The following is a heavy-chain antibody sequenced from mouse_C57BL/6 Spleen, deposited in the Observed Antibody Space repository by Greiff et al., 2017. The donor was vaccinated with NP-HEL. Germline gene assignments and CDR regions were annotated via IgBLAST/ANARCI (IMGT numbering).Heavy chain of an antibody. CDR2: ISYDGSN. D-gene: IGHD1-1*01. V-gene: IGHV3-6*01. Sequence: EVKLQESGPGLVKPSQSLSLTCSVTGYSITSGYYWNWIRQFPGNKLEWMGYISYDGSNNYNPSLKNRISITRDTSKNQFFLKLNSVTTEDTATYYCAREKVANWYFDVWGTGTTVTVSS. J-gene: IGHJ1*03. CDR1: GYSITSGYY. CDR3: AREKVANWYFDV.